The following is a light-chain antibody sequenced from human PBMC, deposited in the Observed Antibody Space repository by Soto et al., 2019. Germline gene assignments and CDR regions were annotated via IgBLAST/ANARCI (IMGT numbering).Light chain of an antibody. J-gene: IGKJ1*01. CDR2: AAS. CDR3: QLSYITRWT. V-gene: IGKV1-39*01. Sequence: DIQMTQSPSSLSASVGDRVTITCRARQSISSYLNWYQQKPGKAPKLLIYAASSLQSGVPSRFSGSGSWTDFTLNMSILQPEDVGSYYCQLSYITRWTFGQGTKVKIK. CDR1: QSISSY.